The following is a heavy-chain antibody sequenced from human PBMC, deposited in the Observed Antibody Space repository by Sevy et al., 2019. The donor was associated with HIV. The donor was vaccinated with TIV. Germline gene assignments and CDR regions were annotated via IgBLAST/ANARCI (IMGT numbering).Heavy chain of an antibody. CDR3: ARLPPTRAFDI. CDR2: ISSDGSNK. V-gene: IGHV3-30*04. J-gene: IGHJ3*02. Sequence: GGSLRLSCAASGFTFSNYAIHWVRQAPGKGLEWGTLISSDGSNKDYADSVKGRVTISRDNSKNTLYLQMNSLTTEDTAVYYCARLPPTRAFDIWGQGTLVTVSS. CDR1: GFTFSNYA. D-gene: IGHD1-1*01.